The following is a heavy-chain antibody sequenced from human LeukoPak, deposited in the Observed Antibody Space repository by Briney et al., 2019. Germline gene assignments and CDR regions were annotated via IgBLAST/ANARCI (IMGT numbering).Heavy chain of an antibody. D-gene: IGHD3-10*01. CDR3: ARNGGSGSYSNRWLND. J-gene: IGHJ4*02. CDR2: MWYDGSNQ. CDR1: GFTFSSYE. Sequence: GGSLRLSCAASGFTFSSYEMNWVRQAPGKGLEWVAFMWYDGSNQYYADSVKGRFTISRDNSKNTLYLQMNSLRAEDTAVYYCARNGGSGSYSNRWLNDWGQGTQVTVSS. V-gene: IGHV3-33*08.